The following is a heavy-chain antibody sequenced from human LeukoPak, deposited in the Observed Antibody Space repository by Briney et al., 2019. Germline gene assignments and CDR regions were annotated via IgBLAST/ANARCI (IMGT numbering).Heavy chain of an antibody. CDR1: GGSISSYY. CDR2: FHYSGST. J-gene: IGHJ5*01. V-gene: IGHV4-59*01. CDR3: ARGGASGCRLQWFDS. D-gene: IGHD3-10*01. Sequence: SETLSPACTVYGGSISSYYWNWIRQPPGEGLEWIGYFHYSGSTNYNPSLKSRVTISVDTSKNQFSLKLSSVTAAGTAVYYCARGGASGCRLQWFDSWGQGTLVTVSS.